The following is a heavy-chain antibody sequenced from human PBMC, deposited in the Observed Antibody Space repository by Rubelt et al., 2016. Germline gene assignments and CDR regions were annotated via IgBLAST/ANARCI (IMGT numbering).Heavy chain of an antibody. CDR2: INHSGST. CDR3: ARGTNWDRGFFDY. CDR1: GGSFSGSLTSYY. D-gene: IGHD7-27*01. V-gene: IGHV4-34*01. J-gene: IGHJ4*02. Sequence: QVQLQQWGAGLLKPSETLSLTCAVYGGSFSGSLTSYYWSWIRQPPDKGLEWIGEINHSGSTYYNSSLKSRVSMSVDTSKSQFSLSLSSVTAADTAVYYCARGTNWDRGFFDYWGQGTLVTVSS.